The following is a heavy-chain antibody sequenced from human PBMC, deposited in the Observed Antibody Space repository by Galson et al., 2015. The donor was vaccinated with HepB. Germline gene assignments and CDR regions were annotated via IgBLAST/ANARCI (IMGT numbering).Heavy chain of an antibody. Sequence: SLRLSCAASGFTFSNYAMSWVRQAPGKGLEWVSAISDGGDDTYDADSVRGRFTISRDNFKNTLYLHMNSLRAEDTAAYYCVKWARPGYGYFSEGFDVWGQGTMVTVSS. J-gene: IGHJ3*01. D-gene: IGHD2-2*03. CDR2: ISDGGDDT. CDR1: GFTFSNYA. V-gene: IGHV3-23*01. CDR3: VKWARPGYGYFSEGFDV.